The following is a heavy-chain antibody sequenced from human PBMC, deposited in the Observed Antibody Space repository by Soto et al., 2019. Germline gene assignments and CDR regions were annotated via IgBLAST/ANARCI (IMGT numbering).Heavy chain of an antibody. V-gene: IGHV1-18*04. D-gene: IGHD3-9*01. CDR3: ARGGGITISRLAYDY. J-gene: IGHJ4*01. Sequence: ASVKVSCKPSGYNFTSYGISWERQAPGHGLVWIGWMSAYNGNTNYAQKLHGSVTLITVIATSTAYIEVRTLRSDDTAVYYCARGGGITISRLAYDYWG. CDR2: MSAYNGNT. CDR1: GYNFTSYG.